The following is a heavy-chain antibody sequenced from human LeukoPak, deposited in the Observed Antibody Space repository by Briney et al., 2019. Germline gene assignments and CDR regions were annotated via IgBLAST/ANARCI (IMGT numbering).Heavy chain of an antibody. D-gene: IGHD6-19*01. CDR1: GFTFSSQN. CDR2: ISTRGDST. CDR3: VKNGWLDY. J-gene: IGHJ4*02. Sequence: GGSLRLSCAASGFTFSSQNMNWARQAPGKGLEWVAYISTRGDSTKYADSVEGRFTISRDNAETSLYLLMNSLRVEDTAVYYCVKNGWLDYWGQGILV. V-gene: IGHV3-21*06.